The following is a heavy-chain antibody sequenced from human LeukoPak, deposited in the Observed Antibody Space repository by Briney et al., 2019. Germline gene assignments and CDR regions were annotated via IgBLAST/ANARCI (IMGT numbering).Heavy chain of an antibody. CDR1: GFTFSSYS. CDR3: ARGPGGAFDI. V-gene: IGHV3-21*01. D-gene: IGHD1-14*01. CDR2: ISSSSSYI. J-gene: IGHJ3*02. Sequence: GGSLRLSCAASGFTFSSYSMNWVRQAPGKGLEWVSSISSSSSYIYYADSVEGRFTISRDNAKNSLYLQMNSLRAEDTAVYYCARGPGGAFDIWGQGTMVTVSS.